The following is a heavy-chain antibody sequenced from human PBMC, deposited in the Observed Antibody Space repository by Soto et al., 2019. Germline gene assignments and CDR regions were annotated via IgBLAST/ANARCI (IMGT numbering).Heavy chain of an antibody. CDR2: IIPIFGTA. D-gene: IGHD3-3*01. Sequence: QVQPVQSGAEVKKPGSSVKVSCKASGGTFSSYAISWVRQAPGQGLEWMGGIIPIFGTANYAQKFQGRVTITADKSTSTAYMELSSLRSEDTAVYYCASHDFWSGYYPRDTYYYYYGMDVWGQGTTVTVSS. J-gene: IGHJ6*02. CDR1: GGTFSSYA. CDR3: ASHDFWSGYYPRDTYYYYYGMDV. V-gene: IGHV1-69*06.